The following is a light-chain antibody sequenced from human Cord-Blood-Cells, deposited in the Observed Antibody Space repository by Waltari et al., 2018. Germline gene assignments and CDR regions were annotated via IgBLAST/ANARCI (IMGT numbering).Light chain of an antibody. CDR1: KLGDKY. V-gene: IGLV3-1*01. Sequence: SYELTQPPSVSVSPGQTASITCPGDKLGDKYACWYQEKPGQSPVLVIYQDSKRPSGIPERFSGSNSGNTATLTISGTQAMDEADYDCQACDSSPVVFGGGTKLAVL. CDR2: QDS. CDR3: QACDSSPVV. J-gene: IGLJ2*01.